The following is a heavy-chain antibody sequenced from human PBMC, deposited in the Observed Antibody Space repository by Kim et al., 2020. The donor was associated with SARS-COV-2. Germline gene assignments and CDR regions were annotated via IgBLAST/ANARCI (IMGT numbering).Heavy chain of an antibody. J-gene: IGHJ6*02. V-gene: IGHV3-30*04. CDR2: ISSDGSNN. CDR3: ARGAVATALLYYFGMDV. Sequence: GGSLRLSCTPSGFTFNSYAMHWVRPAPGKGLEWVALISSDGSNNYYADSVKCRFTISRDNSKNTLYLQMNSMRAEDTAVYYCARGAVATALLYYFGMDVWGQGTTDSVAS. CDR1: GFTFNSYA.